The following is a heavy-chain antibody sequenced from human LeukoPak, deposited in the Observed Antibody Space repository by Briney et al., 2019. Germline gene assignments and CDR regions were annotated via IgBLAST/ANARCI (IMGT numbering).Heavy chain of an antibody. D-gene: IGHD3-3*01. CDR1: GFTFSSYE. Sequence: GGSLRLSCAASGFTFSSYEMNWVRQAPGKGLEWVSYISSSGSTIYYADSVKGRFTISRDNAKNSLYLQMDSLRAEDTAVYYCARDRNTDFWSGYYTNYFDYWGQGTLVTVSS. V-gene: IGHV3-48*03. CDR2: ISSSGSTI. J-gene: IGHJ4*02. CDR3: ARDRNTDFWSGYYTNYFDY.